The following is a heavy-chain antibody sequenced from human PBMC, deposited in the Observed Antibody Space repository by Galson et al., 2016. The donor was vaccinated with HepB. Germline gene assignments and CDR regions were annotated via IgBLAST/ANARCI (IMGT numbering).Heavy chain of an antibody. CDR3: AHRHVIGGVPNYFDF. D-gene: IGHD3-16*01. CDR2: IYSNEER. J-gene: IGHJ4*02. CDR1: GFALNISGVG. Sequence: PALVKPTQTLTLTCTFSGFALNISGVGVGWIRQPPGKALEWLALIYSNEERRYRPHLESRVTITKDTSKNKVVLTMTHMDPADTATYYCAHRHVIGGVPNYFDFWGQGTLVTVSS. V-gene: IGHV2-5*01.